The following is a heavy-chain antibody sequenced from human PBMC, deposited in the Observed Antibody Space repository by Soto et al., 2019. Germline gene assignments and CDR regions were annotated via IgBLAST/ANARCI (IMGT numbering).Heavy chain of an antibody. CDR3: ARDYSSYGPFDY. Sequence: GGSLRLSCAASGFTFSSYSMHWVRQAPGKGLEWVSYISPSSSSIYYADSVKGRFTISRDNAKNSLYLQMNSLRAEDTAVYYCARDYSSYGPFDYWGQGT. J-gene: IGHJ4*02. V-gene: IGHV3-48*01. CDR2: ISPSSSSI. D-gene: IGHD5-18*01. CDR1: GFTFSSYS.